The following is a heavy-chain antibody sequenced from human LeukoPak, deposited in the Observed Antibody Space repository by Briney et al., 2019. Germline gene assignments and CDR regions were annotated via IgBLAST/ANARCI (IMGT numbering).Heavy chain of an antibody. J-gene: IGHJ5*02. V-gene: IGHV1-46*01. CDR2: INPSGGST. CDR3: ARDGDDHLLEPNNWNPVSCWFDP. Sequence: ASVKVSCKASGYTFTSYYMHWVRQAPGQGLEWMGIINPSGGSTSYAQKFQGRVTMTRDTSTSTVYMELSSLRSEDTAVYYCARDGDDHLLEPNNWNPVSCWFDPWGQGTLVTVSS. CDR1: GYTFTSYY. D-gene: IGHD1-1*01.